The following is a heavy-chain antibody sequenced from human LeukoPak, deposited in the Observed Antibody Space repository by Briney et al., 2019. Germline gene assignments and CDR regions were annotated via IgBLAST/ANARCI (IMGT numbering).Heavy chain of an antibody. Sequence: GESLKISCKGSGYSFTSYWIGWVRQMPGKGLEWMGILYPDDSDTAYSPSFQGQVTISADKSISTAYLQWSSLKTSDTAMYYCARRGGYSSGYSEAFHVWGQGTMVTVSS. J-gene: IGHJ3*01. D-gene: IGHD5-18*01. CDR3: ARRGGYSSGYSEAFHV. CDR2: LYPDDSDT. V-gene: IGHV5-51*01. CDR1: GYSFTSYW.